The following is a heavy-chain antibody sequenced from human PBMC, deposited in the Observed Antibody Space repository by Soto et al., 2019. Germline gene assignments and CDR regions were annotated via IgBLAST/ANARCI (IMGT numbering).Heavy chain of an antibody. CDR3: AKAVGGTES. CDR1: GFTFSTNW. J-gene: IGHJ5*02. D-gene: IGHD1-26*01. CDR2: INTDGSTT. V-gene: IGHV3-74*01. Sequence: EVQLVESGGGLVQPGGSLRLSCAASGFTFSTNWMHWVRQAPGKGLVWVSRINTDGSTTDYADSVKGRFTISRDNAKNTVFLQMNSLRLEDTAVYYCAKAVGGTESWGQGTLVTVSS.